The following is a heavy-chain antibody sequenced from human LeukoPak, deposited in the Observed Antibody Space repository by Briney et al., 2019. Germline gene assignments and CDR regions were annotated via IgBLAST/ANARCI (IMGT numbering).Heavy chain of an antibody. Sequence: PGGSLRLSCAASGFTVSSNYMTWVRQAPGKGLEWVSVIYSDGSTFYADSVKGRFTISRDNSKNTLYLQMDSLRPEDTAVYCCTNLPTYWGQGTLVTVSS. CDR1: GFTVSSNY. V-gene: IGHV3-66*02. CDR3: TNLPTY. J-gene: IGHJ4*02. CDR2: IYSDGST.